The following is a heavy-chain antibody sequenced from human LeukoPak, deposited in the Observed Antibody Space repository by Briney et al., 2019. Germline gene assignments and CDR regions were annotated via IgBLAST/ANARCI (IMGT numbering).Heavy chain of an antibody. CDR3: ARVWETTGFYDY. CDR1: GGTFSSYA. D-gene: IGHD1-26*01. J-gene: IGHJ4*02. Sequence: GASVEVSCKASGGTFSSYAISWVRQAPGQGLEWMGGIIPIFGTANYAQKFQGRVTITADESTSTAYMELSSLRSEDTAVYYCARVWETTGFYDYWGQGTLVTVSS. CDR2: IIPIFGTA. V-gene: IGHV1-69*13.